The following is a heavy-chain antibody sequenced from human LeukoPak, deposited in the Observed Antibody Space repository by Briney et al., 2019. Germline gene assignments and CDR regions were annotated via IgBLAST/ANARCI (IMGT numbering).Heavy chain of an antibody. CDR3: AMDINGDLFHV. V-gene: IGHV3-74*01. J-gene: IGHJ4*02. CDR2: IKYDGSAT. CDR1: EFSFSSYW. Sequence: PGGSLRLSCVGSEFSFSSYWMHWVRQAPEKGLGWVSSIKYDGSATTFADSVKGRFSISTDSAKNTAYLQMNSLRVEDTAIYYCAMDINGDLFHVWGQGTLVTVSS. D-gene: IGHD5-12*01.